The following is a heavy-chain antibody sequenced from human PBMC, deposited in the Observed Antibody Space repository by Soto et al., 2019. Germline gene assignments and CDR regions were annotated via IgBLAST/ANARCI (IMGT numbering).Heavy chain of an antibody. CDR2: IVVGSGNT. Sequence: SVKVSCKASGFTFTSSAVQWVRQARGQRLEWIGWIVVGSGNTNYAQKFQERVTITRDTSKNQFSLKLSSVTAADTAVYYCARRGGNCSGGSCYLQHSDGFDPLGQGTLVIVSS. D-gene: IGHD2-15*01. J-gene: IGHJ5*02. V-gene: IGHV1-58*01. CDR1: GFTFTSSA. CDR3: ARRGGNCSGGSCYLQHSDGFDP.